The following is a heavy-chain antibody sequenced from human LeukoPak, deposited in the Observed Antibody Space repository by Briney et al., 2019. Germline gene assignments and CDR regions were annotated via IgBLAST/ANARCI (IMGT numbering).Heavy chain of an antibody. J-gene: IGHJ4*02. CDR2: IYSGGST. CDR1: GFTVSSNY. CDR3: ARDSRNYDYAY. V-gene: IGHV3-66*01. D-gene: IGHD3-16*01. Sequence: QPGGSLRLSCAASGFTVSSNYMSWVRQAPGKGLEWVSVIYSGGSTYYADSVKGRFTISRDNSKNTLYLQMNSLRVEDTAVYYCARDSRNYDYAYWGQGTLVTVSS.